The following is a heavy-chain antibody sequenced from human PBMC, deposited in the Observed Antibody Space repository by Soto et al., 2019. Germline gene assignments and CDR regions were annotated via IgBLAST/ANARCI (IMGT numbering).Heavy chain of an antibody. Sequence: ASVKVSCKASGYTFTSHGISWVRQAPGQGLEWMGWISAYNGNTNYAQKLQGRVTMTTDTSTSTAYMELRSLRSDDTAVYYCARGPVPRYCSGGSCYPLHYYYYYMDVWGKGTTVTVSS. CDR1: GYTFTSHG. CDR2: ISAYNGNT. J-gene: IGHJ6*03. D-gene: IGHD2-15*01. CDR3: ARGPVPRYCSGGSCYPLHYYYYYMDV. V-gene: IGHV1-18*01.